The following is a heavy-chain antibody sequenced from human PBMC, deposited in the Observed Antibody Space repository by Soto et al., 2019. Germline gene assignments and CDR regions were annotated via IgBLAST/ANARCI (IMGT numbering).Heavy chain of an antibody. Sequence: ASVKVSCKASGGTFSSYAISWVRQAPGQGLEWMGGIIPIFGTANYAQKFQGRVTITADKSTSTAYMELSGLRSEDTAVYYCSALYSSSWYNYYYGMDVWGQGTTVTAP. CDR1: GGTFSSYA. CDR3: SALYSSSWYNYYYGMDV. D-gene: IGHD6-13*01. V-gene: IGHV1-69*06. J-gene: IGHJ6*02. CDR2: IIPIFGTA.